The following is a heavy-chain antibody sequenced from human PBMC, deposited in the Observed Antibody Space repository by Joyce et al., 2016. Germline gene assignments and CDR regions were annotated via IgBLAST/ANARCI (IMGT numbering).Heavy chain of an antibody. CDR2: VHYSGRT. J-gene: IGHJ5*02. CDR1: GGSISSGTHY. Sequence: QLQLRESGPGLIKPSETLSLICTVSGGSISSGTHYGDWLRQSPEKGLEWLGNVHYSGRTKYNPSLKSRVTMSVDRSRNLFSLKLNSVTASDTAIYYCARHQERLNRFDPWGPGSLVTVSS. V-gene: IGHV4-39*01. CDR3: ARHQERLNRFDP.